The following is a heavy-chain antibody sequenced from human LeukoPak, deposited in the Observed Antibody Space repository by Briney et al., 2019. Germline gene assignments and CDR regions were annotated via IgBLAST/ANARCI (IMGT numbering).Heavy chain of an antibody. Sequence: GESLKISCKGSGYSFTSYWIGWVRQMPGKGLEWMGIIYPGDSDTRYSPSFQGQVTISADKSISTAYPQWSSLKASDTAMYYCARLPVTYYYGSGSYLFDYWGQGTLVTVSS. D-gene: IGHD3-10*01. CDR3: ARLPVTYYYGSGSYLFDY. J-gene: IGHJ4*02. CDR1: GYSFTSYW. V-gene: IGHV5-51*01. CDR2: IYPGDSDT.